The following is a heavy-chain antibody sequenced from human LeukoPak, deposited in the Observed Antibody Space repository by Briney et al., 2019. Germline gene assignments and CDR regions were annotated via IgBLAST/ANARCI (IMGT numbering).Heavy chain of an antibody. CDR2: IIWNSGSI. Sequence: PGGSLTLSCAASGFTFDNYAMHWCRQAPGKGLEGLSGIIWNSGSIGYADSVKGRFTISRDNAKNSLYLQMNTLRADAMALYYCAKGGYGDYDGWDYFDYWGQGTLVTVSS. J-gene: IGHJ4*02. CDR1: GFTFDNYA. D-gene: IGHD4-17*01. V-gene: IGHV3-9*03. CDR3: AKGGYGDYDGWDYFDY.